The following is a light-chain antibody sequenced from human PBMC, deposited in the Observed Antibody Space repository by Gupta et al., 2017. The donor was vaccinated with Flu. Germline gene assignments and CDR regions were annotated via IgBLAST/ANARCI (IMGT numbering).Light chain of an antibody. CDR3: RQDIHWST. CDR1: QDLIYSDGKTY. Sequence: DVVMTQSPLSLPVTLGQPASISCRFSQDLIYSDGKTYLNWFQQRPGQSPRRLIYKVSNRDCGVTDRFSGSGSGNDFTLKSSRGEAEDVGVYYCRQDIHWSTFGQGTRLEIK. J-gene: IGKJ5*01. CDR2: KVS. V-gene: IGKV2-30*01.